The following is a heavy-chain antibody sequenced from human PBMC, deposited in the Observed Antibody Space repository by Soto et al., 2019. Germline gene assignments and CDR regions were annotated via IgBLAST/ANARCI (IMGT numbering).Heavy chain of an antibody. CDR2: IYYSGST. J-gene: IGHJ6*02. V-gene: IGHV4-59*01. D-gene: IGHD3-3*01. CDR3: ARVIDYDLWSGYYYGMDV. CDR1: GGSISSYY. Sequence: PSETLSLTCTVSGGSISSYYWSWIRQPPGKGLEWIGYIYYSGSTNYNPSLKSRVTISVDTSKNQFYLKLSSVTAADTAVYYCARVIDYDLWSGYYYGMDVWGQGNTVTVSS.